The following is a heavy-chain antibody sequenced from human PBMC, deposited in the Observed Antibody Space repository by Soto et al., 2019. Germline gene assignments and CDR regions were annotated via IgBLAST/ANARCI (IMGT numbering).Heavy chain of an antibody. CDR2: INPNSGGT. CDR3: ARDLHRIAARRNYYFDY. V-gene: IGHV1-2*02. Sequence: QVQLVQSGAEVKKPRASVKVSCKASGYTFTGYYMHWVRQAPGQGLEWMGWINPNSGGTNYAQKFQGRVTMTRDTSISTAYMELSRLRSDDTAVYYCARDLHRIAARRNYYFDYWGQGTLVTVSS. CDR1: GYTFTGYY. J-gene: IGHJ4*02. D-gene: IGHD6-6*01.